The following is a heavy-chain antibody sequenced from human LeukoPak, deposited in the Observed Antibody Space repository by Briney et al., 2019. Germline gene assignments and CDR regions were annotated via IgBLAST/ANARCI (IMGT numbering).Heavy chain of an antibody. Sequence: SETLSLTCTVSGGSISSYYWSWIRQPPGKGLEWIGYIYYSGSTNYNPSLKSRVTISVDTSKNQFSLKLSSVTAAVSAVYYCTTVGLRGVITLWFDPWGQGTLVTVSS. CDR2: IYYSGST. CDR1: GGSISSYY. D-gene: IGHD3-10*01. J-gene: IGHJ5*02. V-gene: IGHV4-59*01. CDR3: TTVGLRGVITLWFDP.